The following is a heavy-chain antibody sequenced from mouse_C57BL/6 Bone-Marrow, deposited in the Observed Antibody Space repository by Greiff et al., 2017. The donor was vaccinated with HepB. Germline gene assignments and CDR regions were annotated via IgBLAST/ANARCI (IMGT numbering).Heavy chain of an antibody. J-gene: IGHJ4*01. CDR2: IWSGGST. V-gene: IGHV2-4*01. CDR3: AKAVGVVGAVYSAMDY. D-gene: IGHD1-1*01. CDR1: GFSLTSYG. Sequence: QVHVKQSGPGLVQPSQSLSITCTVSGFSLTSYGVHWVRQPPGEGLEWLGVIWSGGSTDYNAAFISRVSIRKDDSKSQVFFKMNSLPDDDTAIYYCAKAVGVVGAVYSAMDYWDQGTAVTVSA.